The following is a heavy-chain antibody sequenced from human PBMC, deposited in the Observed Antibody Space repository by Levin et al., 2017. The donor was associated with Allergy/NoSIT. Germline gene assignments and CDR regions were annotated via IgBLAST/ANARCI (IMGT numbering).Heavy chain of an antibody. D-gene: IGHD3-22*01. V-gene: IGHV3-23*01. CDR3: AKGLYYYDSSGTGY. CDR1: GFTFSSYA. J-gene: IGHJ4*02. Sequence: SGGSLRLSCAASGFTFSSYAMSWVRQAPGKGLEWVSAISGSGGSTYYADSVKGRFTISRDNSKNTLYLQMNSLRAEDTAVYYCAKGLYYYDSSGTGYWGQGTLVTVSS. CDR2: ISGSGGST.